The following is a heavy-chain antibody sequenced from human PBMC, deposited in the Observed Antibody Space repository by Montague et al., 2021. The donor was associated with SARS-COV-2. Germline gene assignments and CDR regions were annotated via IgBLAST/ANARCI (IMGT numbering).Heavy chain of an antibody. Sequence: LRLSCAASGFSFSSYGMHWVRQAPGKGLEWVAATWYDGSNKYYADSVKGRFTISRDNSKNTLSLQMNSLRAEDTAVYYCAKNHQNYYGSGSYYNYYYNGMDVWGQGTTVTVSS. D-gene: IGHD3-10*01. CDR2: TWYDGSNK. J-gene: IGHJ6*02. V-gene: IGHV3-33*06. CDR3: AKNHQNYYGSGSYYNYYYNGMDV. CDR1: GFSFSSYG.